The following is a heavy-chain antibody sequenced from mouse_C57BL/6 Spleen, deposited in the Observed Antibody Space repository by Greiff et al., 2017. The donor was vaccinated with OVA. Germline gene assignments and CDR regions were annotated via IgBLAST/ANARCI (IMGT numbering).Heavy chain of an antibody. CDR1: GYTFTSYG. V-gene: IGHV1-81*01. CDR2: IYPRSGNT. CDR3: ARSLITTVVDAY. Sequence: QVQLQQSGAELARPGASVKLSCKASGYTFTSYGISWVKQRTGQGLEWIGEIYPRSGNTYYNEKFKGKATLTADKSSSTAYMELRSLTSEDSAVYFCARSLITTVVDAYWGQGTLVTVSA. D-gene: IGHD1-1*01. J-gene: IGHJ3*01.